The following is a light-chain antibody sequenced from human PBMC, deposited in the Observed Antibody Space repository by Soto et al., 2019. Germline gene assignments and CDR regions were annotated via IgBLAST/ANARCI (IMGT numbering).Light chain of an antibody. Sequence: EIVLTQSPATLSSSPGERATLSCRASQSVSNYLAWFQQKPGQAPRLLIYDASKRATGVPARFSGSWSGPDFTLTISSLEPEDFAVYYCQQHSNWPRTFGQGTKVEIK. J-gene: IGKJ1*01. CDR1: QSVSNY. V-gene: IGKV3-11*01. CDR3: QQHSNWPRT. CDR2: DAS.